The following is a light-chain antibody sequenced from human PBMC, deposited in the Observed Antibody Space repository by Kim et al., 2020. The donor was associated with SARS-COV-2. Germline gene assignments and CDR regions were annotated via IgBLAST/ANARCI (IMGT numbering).Light chain of an antibody. J-gene: IGLJ1*01. CDR1: TSNIGGNL. V-gene: IGLV1-44*01. CDR2: SNN. Sequence: ELTQPPSASGTPGQRVTISCSGNTSNIGGNLVNWYQQLPGRAPKVVIYSNNQRPSGVTDRFSGSRSGTSASLAISGLQSVDEADYYCAAWDDSLNAMLFGTGTQLTVL. CDR3: AAWDDSLNAML.